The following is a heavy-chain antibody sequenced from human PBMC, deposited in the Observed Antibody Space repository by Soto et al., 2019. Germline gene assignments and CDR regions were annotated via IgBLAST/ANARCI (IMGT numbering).Heavy chain of an antibody. CDR3: AKDPQTVLRFLEWLLWFDY. D-gene: IGHD3-3*01. Sequence: HPGGSLRLSCAASGFTFSSYAMSWVRQAPGKGLEWVSAISGSGGSTYYADSVKGRFTISRDNSKNTLYLQMNSLRAEDTAVYYCAKDPQTVLRFLEWLLWFDYWGQGTLVTVSS. CDR2: ISGSGGST. CDR1: GFTFSSYA. V-gene: IGHV3-23*01. J-gene: IGHJ4*02.